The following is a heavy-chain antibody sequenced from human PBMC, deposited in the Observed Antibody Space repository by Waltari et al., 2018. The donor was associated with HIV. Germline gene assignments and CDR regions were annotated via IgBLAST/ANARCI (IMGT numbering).Heavy chain of an antibody. CDR1: GFTFSTYL. CDR2: IKQDGSEK. Sequence: EVQLVESGGGLVQPGGSLRLSCAASGFTFSTYLMSWVRQAPGKGLEWVANIKQDGSEKYYAESVKGRFTISRDNAKNSLYLQMNSLRAEDTAVYYCARMIVVVVAATGAFESWGQGTMVTVSS. J-gene: IGHJ3*02. CDR3: ARMIVVVVAATGAFES. D-gene: IGHD2-15*01. V-gene: IGHV3-7*01.